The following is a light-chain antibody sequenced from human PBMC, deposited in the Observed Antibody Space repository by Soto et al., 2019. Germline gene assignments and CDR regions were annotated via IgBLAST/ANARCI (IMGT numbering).Light chain of an antibody. J-gene: IGKJ2*01. CDR2: GAS. CDR1: QSVRDN. V-gene: IGKV3-15*01. Sequence: EIVMTHSPATLSVSLGEIATLSCRASQSVRDNLDWYQQKLCQAPRLLIYGASTWATGIPARFGGSGSRTEFTHTINSLQSEYFVLYFCQQSYDWSYTLGQGTKLEIK. CDR3: QQSYDWSYT.